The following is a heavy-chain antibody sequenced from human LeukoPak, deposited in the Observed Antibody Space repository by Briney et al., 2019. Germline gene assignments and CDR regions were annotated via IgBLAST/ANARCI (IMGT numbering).Heavy chain of an antibody. Sequence: GRSLRLSCAASGFSFSSYAMHWVRQAPGKGLDWLAVISYDGSNIKYADSVKGRFTISRDNFKNTLYLQMNSLRAEDTAVYYCARDPHGRWGQGTLVTVSS. J-gene: IGHJ4*02. CDR1: GFSFSSYA. CDR3: ARDPHGR. CDR2: ISYDGSNI. V-gene: IGHV3-30*04.